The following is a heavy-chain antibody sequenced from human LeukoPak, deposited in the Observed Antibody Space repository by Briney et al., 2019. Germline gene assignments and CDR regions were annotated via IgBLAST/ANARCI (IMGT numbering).Heavy chain of an antibody. Sequence: GGSLRLSCAASGFTFSSYGMKWARQAPGKGLEWVSIISTSGSDTHYADSVKGRCTISRDNSKNTVYLQMNSLRAEDTAVYYCAKASGGSSWYLPFDIWGQGTMVTVSS. CDR3: AKASGGSSWYLPFDI. V-gene: IGHV3-23*01. D-gene: IGHD2-15*01. CDR1: GFTFSSYG. CDR2: ISTSGSDT. J-gene: IGHJ3*02.